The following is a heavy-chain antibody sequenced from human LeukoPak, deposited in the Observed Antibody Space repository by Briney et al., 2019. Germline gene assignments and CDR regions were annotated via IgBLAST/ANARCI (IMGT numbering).Heavy chain of an antibody. J-gene: IGHJ3*01. Sequence: GGSLRLSRTASGFTFSDYWMTWVRQAPGKGLEWVSAFSATDGSAQYAESVKGRFTISRDNSKNSLYLQMNSLRDEDTAVYYCAKARIAAAGTGAFDVWGQGTMVTVSS. V-gene: IGHV3-23*01. CDR3: AKARIAAAGTGAFDV. CDR1: GFTFSDYW. CDR2: FSATDGSA. D-gene: IGHD6-13*01.